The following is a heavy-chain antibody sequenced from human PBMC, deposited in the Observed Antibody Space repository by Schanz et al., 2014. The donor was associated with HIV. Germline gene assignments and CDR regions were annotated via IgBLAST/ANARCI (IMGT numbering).Heavy chain of an antibody. D-gene: IGHD1-26*01. V-gene: IGHV3-33*06. CDR1: GFTFSNFA. J-gene: IGHJ4*02. CDR3: AKEPSGTHWGGPFDY. CDR2: IWYDGSYK. Sequence: VQLLESGGGVVQPGRSLRLSCAASGFTFSNFAMHWVRQAPGKGLEWAAVIWYDGSYKYYADSVKGRFTISRDNSKNTLYLQMNSLRAEDTAVYYCAKEPSGTHWGGPFDYWGQGTLVTVSS.